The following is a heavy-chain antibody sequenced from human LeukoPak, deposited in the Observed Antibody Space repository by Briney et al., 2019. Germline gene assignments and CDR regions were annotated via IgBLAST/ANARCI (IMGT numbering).Heavy chain of an antibody. V-gene: IGHV3-7*01. CDR2: VKQDGIET. CDR3: ARDGTGFDY. J-gene: IGHJ4*02. Sequence: GGSLRLSCVASGFTFSRDWMSWVRQAPGKGLEWVASVKQDGIETQYVDSVKGRFTISRDNAKNSGYLQMNSLRVEDTAVYYCARDGTGFDYWGQGTLVTVSS. D-gene: IGHD2-8*02. CDR1: GFTFSRDW.